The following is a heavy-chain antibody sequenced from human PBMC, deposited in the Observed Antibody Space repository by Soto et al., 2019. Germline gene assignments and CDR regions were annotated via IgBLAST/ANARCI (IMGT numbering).Heavy chain of an antibody. Sequence: QVQLVQSGAEVKKPGSSVRVSCKTSGGTFSNYAFNWVRQAPGQGLECVGGIIPFFGTANYTQKFQGRVTITADESTATVYMELRTLTSEDTAIYYCAKDRSYGGPYFYYGMTIWGQGTPVIVFS. CDR2: IIPFFGTA. CDR1: GGTFSNYA. V-gene: IGHV1-69*12. J-gene: IGHJ6*02. D-gene: IGHD3-10*01. CDR3: AKDRSYGGPYFYYGMTI.